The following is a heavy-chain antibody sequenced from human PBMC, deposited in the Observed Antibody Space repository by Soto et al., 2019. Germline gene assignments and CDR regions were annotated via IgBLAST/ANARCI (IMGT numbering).Heavy chain of an antibody. J-gene: IGHJ5*02. CDR1: GYSFSDYW. CDR3: ARRGPYCGTSICRSDP. D-gene: IGHD2-21*01. Sequence: GESLTISCKASGYSFSDYWIGWVSQMPERGLEWMGIIYPGDSDTRYSASFQGQVTISADKSISTTFLQWSSLKASDTAMYYCARRGPYCGTSICRSDPSGPGTLLTLS. V-gene: IGHV5-51*01. CDR2: IYPGDSDT.